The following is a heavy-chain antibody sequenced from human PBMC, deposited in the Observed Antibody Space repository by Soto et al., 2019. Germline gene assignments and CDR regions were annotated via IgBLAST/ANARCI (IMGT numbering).Heavy chain of an antibody. V-gene: IGHV4-30-4*01. Sequence: QVQLQESGPGLVKPSQTLSLSCTVSGGSIRSGDYYWSWISQPPGKGLEWIGNIYYSGSSYYNPSLKSRVILSVDTSKTQFSLKLSSVTAADTAVYYCAREDYGGNSLDYWGQGTLVTVSS. CDR1: GGSIRSGDYY. CDR2: IYYSGSS. D-gene: IGHD4-17*01. CDR3: AREDYGGNSLDY. J-gene: IGHJ4*02.